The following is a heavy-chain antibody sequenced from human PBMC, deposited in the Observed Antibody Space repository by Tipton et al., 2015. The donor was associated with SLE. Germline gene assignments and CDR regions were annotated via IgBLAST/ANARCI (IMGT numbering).Heavy chain of an antibody. CDR2: IYTSGST. V-gene: IGHV4-61*02. J-gene: IGHJ3*02. Sequence: TLSLTCTVSGGSISSGSYYWSWIRQPAGKGLAWIGRIYTSGSTNYNPPLKSRGTISVDTSKNQFSLKLSSVTAADTAVYYCARAHYGSGSYYILDAFDIWGQGTMVTVSS. CDR3: ARAHYGSGSYYILDAFDI. CDR1: GGSISSGSYY. D-gene: IGHD3-10*01.